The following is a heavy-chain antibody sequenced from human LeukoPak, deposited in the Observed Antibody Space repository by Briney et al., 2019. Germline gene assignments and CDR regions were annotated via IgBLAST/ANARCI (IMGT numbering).Heavy chain of an antibody. Sequence: PSETLSLTCTVSGYSISSDYYWGWIRQPPGKGLEWIGNIFHNGNTYYNPSLKSRVTISVDTSKNQFSLKLSSVTAADTAVYYCARRAMGWLRSWDYWGQGTLVTVSS. CDR2: IFHNGNT. V-gene: IGHV4-38-2*02. CDR3: ARRAMGWLRSWDY. D-gene: IGHD5-12*01. CDR1: GYSISSDYY. J-gene: IGHJ4*02.